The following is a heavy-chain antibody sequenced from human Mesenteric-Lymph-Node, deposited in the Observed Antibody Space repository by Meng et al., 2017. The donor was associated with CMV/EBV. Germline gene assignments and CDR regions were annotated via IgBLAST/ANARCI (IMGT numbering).Heavy chain of an antibody. CDR2: IYYSGST. Sequence: SETLSLTCAVYGGSFSGYYWSWIRQPPGKGLEWIGYIYYSGSTYYNPSLKSRVTISVDTSKNQFSLKLSSVTAADTAVYYCARGQPYFRGVDWFDPWGQGTLVTVSS. CDR3: ARGQPYFRGVDWFDP. CDR1: GGSFSGYY. J-gene: IGHJ5*02. D-gene: IGHD3-10*02. V-gene: IGHV4-30-4*08.